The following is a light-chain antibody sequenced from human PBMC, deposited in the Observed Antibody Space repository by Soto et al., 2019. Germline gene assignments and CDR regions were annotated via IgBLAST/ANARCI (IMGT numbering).Light chain of an antibody. Sequence: EIVLTQSPATLSLSPGERATLCCRASQSVSSYLAWYQQKPGQAPRLLIYDASNRATGIPARFGGSGSGTDFTLTISSLEPEDFAVYYCQQRSNWPGTFGQGTKVDIK. CDR1: QSVSSY. J-gene: IGKJ1*01. CDR3: QQRSNWPGT. CDR2: DAS. V-gene: IGKV3-11*01.